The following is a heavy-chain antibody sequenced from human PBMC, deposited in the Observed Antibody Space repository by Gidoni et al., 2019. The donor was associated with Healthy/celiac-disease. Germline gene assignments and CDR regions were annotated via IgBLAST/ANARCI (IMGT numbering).Heavy chain of an antibody. J-gene: IGHJ3*02. CDR3: VRDPATVVTHDAFDI. CDR1: GFTFSSYS. Sequence: EVQLVESGGGLVQPGGSLRLSCAASGFTFSSYSMNWVRQAPGKGLEWVSYISSSSSTIYYADSVKGRFTISRDNAKNSLYLQMNSLRDEDTAVYYCVRDPATVVTHDAFDIWGQGTMVTVSS. CDR2: ISSSSSTI. D-gene: IGHD4-17*01. V-gene: IGHV3-48*02.